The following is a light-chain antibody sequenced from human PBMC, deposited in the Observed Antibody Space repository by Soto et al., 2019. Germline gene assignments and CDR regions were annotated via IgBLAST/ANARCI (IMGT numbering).Light chain of an antibody. J-gene: IGKJ2*01. CDR3: QQYSRFPQT. CDR1: QSVANSY. CDR2: DAS. V-gene: IGKV3-20*01. Sequence: EIVLTQFPGTLSMSPGDRVTLSCRASQSVANSYLAWYQQKPGQAPRLVIFDASRRPTGIPVRFSGSRSGTDFTLTISRLEPEDFAVYYCQQYSRFPQTFGQGTKLDLK.